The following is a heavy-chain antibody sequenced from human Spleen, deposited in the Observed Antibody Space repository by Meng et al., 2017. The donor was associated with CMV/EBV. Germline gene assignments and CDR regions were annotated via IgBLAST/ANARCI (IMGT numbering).Heavy chain of an antibody. CDR2: TYYRSKWYN. J-gene: IGHJ5*02. D-gene: IGHD5-12*01. Sequence: LRLSCAISGDSVSSNSAAWNWIRQSPSRGLEWLGRTYYRSKWYNDYAVSVKSQITINPDTSKNQFSLQLNSVTPEDTAVYYCARSPTTWILNWFDPWGQGTLVTVSS. CDR1: GDSVSSNSAA. V-gene: IGHV6-1*01. CDR3: ARSPTTWILNWFDP.